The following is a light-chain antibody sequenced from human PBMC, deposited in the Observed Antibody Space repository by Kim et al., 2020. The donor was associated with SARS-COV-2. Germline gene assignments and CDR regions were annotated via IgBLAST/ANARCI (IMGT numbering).Light chain of an antibody. CDR3: QQYNTAPWT. J-gene: IGKJ1*01. CDR1: QSISSW. V-gene: IGKV1-5*03. Sequence: DIQMTQSPSTLSASVGDRVTITCRASQSISSWLAWYQQKPGKAPKLLIYKASSLESGVPSRFSGSGSGTEFTLTISGLQPDDFATYYCQQYNTAPWTFGQGDKV. CDR2: KAS.